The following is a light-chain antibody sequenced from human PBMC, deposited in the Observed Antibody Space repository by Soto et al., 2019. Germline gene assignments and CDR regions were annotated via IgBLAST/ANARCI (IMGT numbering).Light chain of an antibody. CDR3: AAWDDSLSGVV. J-gene: IGLJ2*01. Sequence: QSALTQPASVSGSPGQSITISCTGTSSDVGGYNYVSWYQQHPGKAPKLLIFSNDQRPSGVPDRFSGSRSGTSASLAISGLRSEDEGDYYCAAWDDSLSGVVFGGGTKLTVL. V-gene: IGLV1-47*02. CDR2: SND. CDR1: SSDVGGYNY.